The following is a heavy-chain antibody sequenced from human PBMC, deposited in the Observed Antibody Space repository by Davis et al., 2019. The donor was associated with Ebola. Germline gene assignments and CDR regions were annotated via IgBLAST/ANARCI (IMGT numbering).Heavy chain of an antibody. Sequence: ASVKVSCKASGYTFTSYDINWVRQATGQGLEWMGWMNPNSGNTGYAQKFQGRITMARNISISTAYMELSSLRSDDTAVYYCARRVGARSGFDSWGQGSLVTVSS. CDR3: ARRVGARSGFDS. CDR2: MNPNSGNT. J-gene: IGHJ4*02. D-gene: IGHD1-26*01. CDR1: GYTFTSYD. V-gene: IGHV1-8*01.